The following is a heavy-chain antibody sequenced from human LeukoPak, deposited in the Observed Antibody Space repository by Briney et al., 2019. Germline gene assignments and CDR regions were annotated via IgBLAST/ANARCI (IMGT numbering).Heavy chain of an antibody. V-gene: IGHV5-51*01. Sequence: GGSLEISCEGSGYLFAGYWIGWVRQMPGKGLEGVGVIYPDNSDTTYSPSFPAQVTISPDKSSSTAYLHWTTLKASDTAMYCCALLVGSSGYDCEFWGRGTPVTVSS. D-gene: IGHD5-12*01. J-gene: IGHJ4*02. CDR3: ALLVGSSGYDCEF. CDR1: GYLFAGYW. CDR2: IYPDNSDT.